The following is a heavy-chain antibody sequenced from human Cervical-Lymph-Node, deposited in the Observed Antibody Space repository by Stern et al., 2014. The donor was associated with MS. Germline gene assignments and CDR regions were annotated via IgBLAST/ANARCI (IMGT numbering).Heavy chain of an antibody. CDR1: GGSFTGYS. Sequence: QVQLQQWGAGLLKPSETLSLTCGVYGGSFTGYSWTWIRQSPGSGLEWIGEINHRGSTDYNPSLESRVTISIDTSQNHFSLNLTSVTAADTAVYYCARGPKGLRYLYYSLDLWGQGTTVTVSS. D-gene: IGHD3-3*01. J-gene: IGHJ6*02. CDR3: ARGPKGLRYLYYSLDL. V-gene: IGHV4-34*01. CDR2: INHRGST.